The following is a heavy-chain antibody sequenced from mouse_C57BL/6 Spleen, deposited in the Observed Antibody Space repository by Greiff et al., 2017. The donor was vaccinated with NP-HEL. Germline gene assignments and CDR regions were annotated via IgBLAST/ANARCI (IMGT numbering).Heavy chain of an antibody. CDR2: IRNKANGYTT. CDR3: ARSPSYYYGSNWYFDV. Sequence: EVKLQESGGGLVQPGGSLSLSCAASGFTFTDYYMSWVRQPPGKALEWLGFIRNKANGYTTEYSASVKGRFTISRDNSQSILYLQMNALRAEDSATYYCARSPSYYYGSNWYFDVWGTGTTVTVSS. J-gene: IGHJ1*03. D-gene: IGHD1-1*01. CDR1: GFTFTDYY. V-gene: IGHV7-3*01.